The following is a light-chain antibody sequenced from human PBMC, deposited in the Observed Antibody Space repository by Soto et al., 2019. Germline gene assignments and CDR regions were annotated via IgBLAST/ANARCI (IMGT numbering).Light chain of an antibody. V-gene: IGLV2-14*01. J-gene: IGLJ3*02. CDR2: EVS. Sequence: QSVLTQPASVSGSPGQSITISCTGTSSDVGDYKYVSWYQQHPDKAPKLMIFEVSHRPSGVSNRFSGSKSGNTASLTISGLQAEDEADYYCSSYTRSNTLLFGGGTKLTVL. CDR1: SSDVGDYKY. CDR3: SSYTRSNTLL.